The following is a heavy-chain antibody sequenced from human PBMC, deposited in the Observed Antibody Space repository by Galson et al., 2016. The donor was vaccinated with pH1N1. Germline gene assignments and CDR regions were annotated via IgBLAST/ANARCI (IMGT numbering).Heavy chain of an antibody. CDR2: FYWDGDP. CDR1: GFSLTNSGVA. Sequence: PALVKPTQTFTLTCTFSGFSLTNSGVAVGWIRQPPGKAPEWLALFYWDGDPRSSPSLKSRLTITKDTSKNQVVITMTNVDPVDTATYYCAHRRRGSGTPGVYDYWGQGTLVTVSS. D-gene: IGHD3-10*01. CDR3: AHRRRGSGTPGVYDY. J-gene: IGHJ4*02. V-gene: IGHV2-5*02.